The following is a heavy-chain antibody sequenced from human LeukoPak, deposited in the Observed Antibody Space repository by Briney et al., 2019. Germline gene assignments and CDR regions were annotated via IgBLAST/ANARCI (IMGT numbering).Heavy chain of an antibody. CDR3: ARDFDYYDRSGYYSQGVGAFDI. V-gene: IGHV3-66*01. D-gene: IGHD3-22*01. Sequence: GGSLRLSCAASGFTVSSNYMSWVRQAPGKGLEWVSVIYSGGSTYYADSVKGRFTISRDNSKNTLYLQMNSLRAEDTAVYYCARDFDYYDRSGYYSQGVGAFDIWGQGTMVTVSS. CDR1: GFTVSSNY. J-gene: IGHJ3*02. CDR2: IYSGGST.